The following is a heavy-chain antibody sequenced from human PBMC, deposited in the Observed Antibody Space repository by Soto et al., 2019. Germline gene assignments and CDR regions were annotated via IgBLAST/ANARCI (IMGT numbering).Heavy chain of an antibody. D-gene: IGHD6-13*01. V-gene: IGHV4-59*01. J-gene: IGHJ4*02. CDR1: GGSMRNYF. Sequence: SETLSLTCTVSGGSMRNYFCTWIRQPPGKGLEWIGYIHYSGTTSFFPSYNPSLRSRVTISEDTSKAQFSLKLLSVTTADTAVYFCAAGEASSRNLAPYYLDFWGQGTLVTVSS. CDR3: AAGEASSRNLAPYYLDF. CDR2: IHYSGTT.